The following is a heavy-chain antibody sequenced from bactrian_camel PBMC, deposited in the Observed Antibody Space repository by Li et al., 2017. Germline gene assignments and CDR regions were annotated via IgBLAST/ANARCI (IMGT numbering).Heavy chain of an antibody. Sequence: DVQLVESGGGLVQPGGSLRLSCVASGFTFSRVDIHWVRQAPGKGLEWVSDIGSGGDSTSYADSVKGRFTISRDNAKNTLYLRLNSLKTEDTAIYFCARATQDSCSGAWCGGPEHWGQGTQVTVS. D-gene: IGHD1*01. CDR3: ARATQDSCSGAWCGGPEH. CDR2: IGSGGDST. CDR1: GFTFSRVD. J-gene: IGHJ4*01. V-gene: IGHV3S40*01.